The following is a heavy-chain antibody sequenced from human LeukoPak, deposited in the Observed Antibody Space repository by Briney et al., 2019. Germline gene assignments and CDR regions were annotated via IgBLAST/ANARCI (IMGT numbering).Heavy chain of an antibody. CDR3: ARTDDSSGYYSLALDY. CDR2: INSDGSST. Sequence: PGGSLRLSCAASGFTFSSYWMHWVRQAPGKGLVWVSRINSDGSSTSYADSVKGRFTISRDNAKNTLYLQTNSLRAEDTAVYYCARTDDSSGYYSLALDYWGQGTLVTVSS. V-gene: IGHV3-74*01. CDR1: GFTFSSYW. D-gene: IGHD3-22*01. J-gene: IGHJ4*02.